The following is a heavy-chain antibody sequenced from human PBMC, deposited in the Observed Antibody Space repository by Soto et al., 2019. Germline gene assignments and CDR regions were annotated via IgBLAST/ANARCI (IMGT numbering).Heavy chain of an antibody. CDR2: IYYSGST. J-gene: IGHJ5*02. Sequence: QLQLQESGPGLVKPSETLSLTCTVSGGSISSSSYYWGWIRQPPGKGLEWIGGIYYSGSTYYNPSLKSRVTMSVDTSKNQISLKLSSVTAADTTVYYCARLPIVVVVAAQNWFDPWGQGTLVTVSS. CDR1: GGSISSSSYY. CDR3: ARLPIVVVVAAQNWFDP. D-gene: IGHD2-15*01. V-gene: IGHV4-39*01.